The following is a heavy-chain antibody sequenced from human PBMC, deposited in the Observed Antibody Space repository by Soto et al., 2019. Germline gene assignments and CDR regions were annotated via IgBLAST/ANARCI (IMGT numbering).Heavy chain of an antibody. V-gene: IGHV1-46*01. CDR3: ARYVEMATIEDY. D-gene: IGHD5-12*01. CDR1: GYTFINYY. Sequence: VASVKVSCKASGYTFINYYIHWVRQAPGQGLEWMGIFSPTSGSTNYAQKFQGRVTLTMDTSTRTVYMELSSLRSDDTAVYYCARYVEMATIEDYWGQGTLVTVSS. CDR2: FSPTSGST. J-gene: IGHJ4*02.